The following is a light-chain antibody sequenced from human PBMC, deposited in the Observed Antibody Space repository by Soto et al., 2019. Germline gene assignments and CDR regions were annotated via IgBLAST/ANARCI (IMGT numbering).Light chain of an antibody. CDR3: QQYNNWPPFT. CDR2: GAS. Sequence: EIVMTQSPATLSVSPGEGATLSCRASQSISNKLAWYQQKPGQAPRLLIYGASTRATDVPARFSGSGSGTEFTLTISSLQSEDFAVYYWQQYNNWPPFTFGPGTKVDIK. CDR1: QSISNK. J-gene: IGKJ3*01. V-gene: IGKV3-15*01.